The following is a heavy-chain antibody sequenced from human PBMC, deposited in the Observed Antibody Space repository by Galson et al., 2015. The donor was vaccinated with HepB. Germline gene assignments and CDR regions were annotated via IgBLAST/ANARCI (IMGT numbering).Heavy chain of an antibody. J-gene: IGHJ3*02. CDR1: GGAFSSYT. D-gene: IGHD6-13*01. Sequence: SVKVSCKASGGAFSSYTISWVRQAPGQGLEWMGRIIPILGIANYAQKFQGRVTITADKSTSTAYMELSSLRSEDTAVYYCARSIAAAGPNRDDAFDIWGQGTMVTVSS. CDR3: ARSIAAAGPNRDDAFDI. CDR2: IIPILGIA. V-gene: IGHV1-69*02.